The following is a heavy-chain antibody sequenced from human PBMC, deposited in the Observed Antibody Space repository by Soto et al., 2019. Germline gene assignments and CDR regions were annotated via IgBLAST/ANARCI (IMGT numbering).Heavy chain of an antibody. CDR3: ARASVVPAAIPPARAFDI. V-gene: IGHV1-69*06. CDR1: GGTFSSYA. J-gene: IGHJ3*02. D-gene: IGHD2-2*02. CDR2: IIPIFGTA. Sequence: QVQLVQSGAEVKKPGSSVKVSCKASGGTFSSYAISWVRQAPGQGLEWMGGIIPIFGTANYAQKFQGRVTITADKSTSTAYMALSSLRSEDTAVYYCARASVVPAAIPPARAFDIWGQGTMGTVSS.